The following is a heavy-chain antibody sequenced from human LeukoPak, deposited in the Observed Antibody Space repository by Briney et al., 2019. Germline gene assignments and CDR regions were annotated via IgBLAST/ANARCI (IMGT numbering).Heavy chain of an antibody. CDR1: GFTINRYR. J-gene: IGHJ4*02. V-gene: IGHV3-7*01. CDR2: IKQDGSEE. CDR3: ARLYDDCTRSTCLWYFYY. Sequence: GGSLRLSCAASGFTINRYRISWVRHPPGKGREWVANIKQDGSEEYYVDSVKGRFTISRDNAKNSLILQMNSLRAEDTAVYYCARLYDDCTRSTCLWYFYYCGQGTLVTVPS. D-gene: IGHD2/OR15-2a*01.